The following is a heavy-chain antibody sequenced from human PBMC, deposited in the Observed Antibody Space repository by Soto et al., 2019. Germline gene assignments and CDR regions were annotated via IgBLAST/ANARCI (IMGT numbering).Heavy chain of an antibody. CDR1: GFTFSSYA. CDR2: ITGSGGST. D-gene: IGHD6-19*01. Sequence: EVQLLESGGGLVQPGGSLRLSCAASGFTFSSYAMSWVRQAPGKGLEWVSGITGSGGSTYYADSVKGRFTISRDNSKNALYLQMNSLRAADTALYDRTNRPRAGFDHWGQGTMVTVSS. V-gene: IGHV3-23*01. CDR3: TNRPRAGFDH. J-gene: IGHJ4*01.